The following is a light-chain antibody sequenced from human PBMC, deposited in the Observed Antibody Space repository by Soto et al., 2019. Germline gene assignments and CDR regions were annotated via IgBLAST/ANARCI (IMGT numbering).Light chain of an antibody. Sequence: ILLTQSPGTLSFSPGERATLSCRASQSVSSSYLAWYQQKPGQAPRLLIYAASSRATGVPDRFSGSGSGTDFTLTISRLEPEDFAVYFCQQYGRPPWTFGQGTKVDIK. J-gene: IGKJ1*01. CDR1: QSVSSSY. V-gene: IGKV3-20*01. CDR2: AAS. CDR3: QQYGRPPWT.